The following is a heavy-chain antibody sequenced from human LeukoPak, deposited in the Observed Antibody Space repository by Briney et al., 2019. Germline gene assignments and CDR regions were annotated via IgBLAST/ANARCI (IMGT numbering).Heavy chain of an antibody. V-gene: IGHV3-30*01. D-gene: IGHD5-18*01. CDR2: MSSNGNSR. Sequence: GGSLRLSCAASGFTFNNYAMHWVRQAPGKGLEWVTIMSSNGNSRFYANSVRGRFTVSRDSPNNTLYLQMNGLSAKDTAVYYCARGTAYYYGMDVWGQGTTVIVSS. CDR3: ARGTAYYYGMDV. CDR1: GFTFNNYA. J-gene: IGHJ6*02.